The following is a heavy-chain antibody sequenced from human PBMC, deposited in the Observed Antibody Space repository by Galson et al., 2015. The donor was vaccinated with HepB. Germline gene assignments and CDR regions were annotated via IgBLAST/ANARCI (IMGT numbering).Heavy chain of an antibody. D-gene: IGHD4-17*01. CDR1: GFTFDDYT. CDR3: AKVGTLEDDYGDYTRANDY. J-gene: IGHJ4*02. CDR2: ISWDGGST. V-gene: IGHV3-43*01. Sequence: SLRLSCAASGFTFDDYTMHWVRQAPGKGLEWVSLISWDGGSTYYADSVKGRFTISRDNSKNSLYLQMNSLRTEDTALYYCAKVGTLEDDYGDYTRANDYWGQGTLVTVSS.